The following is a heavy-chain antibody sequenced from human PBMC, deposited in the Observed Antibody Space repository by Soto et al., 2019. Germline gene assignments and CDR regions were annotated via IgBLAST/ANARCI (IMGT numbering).Heavy chain of an antibody. D-gene: IGHD6-6*01. Sequence: QVQLVQSGAEVKKPGASVKVSCKASGYTFTSYGISWVRQAPGQGLEWMGWISAYNGNTNYAQKLQGRVTMTTDTSTSTAYMELRSLRSDDTAVYYCARGGSEQLATDEQAPYYYYYGMDVWGQGTTVTVSS. J-gene: IGHJ6*02. CDR1: GYTFTSYG. CDR3: ARGGSEQLATDEQAPYYYYYGMDV. V-gene: IGHV1-18*01. CDR2: ISAYNGNT.